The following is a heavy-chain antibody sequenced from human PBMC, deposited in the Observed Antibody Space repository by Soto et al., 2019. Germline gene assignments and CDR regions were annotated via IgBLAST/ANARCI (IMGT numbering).Heavy chain of an antibody. Sequence: ASVKVSCKASGYTFTSYYMHWVRQAPGQGLEWMGIINPSGGSTSYAQKFQGRVTMTRDTSTSTVYMELRSLRSEDTAVYYCARGRSFKLMVYADAFDIWGQGTVVTVSS. CDR2: INPSGGST. J-gene: IGHJ3*02. D-gene: IGHD2-8*01. V-gene: IGHV1-46*01. CDR1: GYTFTSYY. CDR3: ARGRSFKLMVYADAFDI.